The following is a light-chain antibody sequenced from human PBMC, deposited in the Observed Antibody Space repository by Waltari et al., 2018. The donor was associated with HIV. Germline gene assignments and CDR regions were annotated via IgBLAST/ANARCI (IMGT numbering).Light chain of an antibody. V-gene: IGLV4-69*01. CDR2: LNSDGSH. Sequence: QLVLTQSPSASASLGASVKLTCTLSSGHSSYAIAWHQQQPEKGPRYFMKLNSDGSHSKGDGIPDRCSGSSSGAGRYLTISSLQSEDESDYYCQTWGTGIRVFGGGTKLTVL. J-gene: IGLJ3*02. CDR3: QTWGTGIRV. CDR1: SGHSSYA.